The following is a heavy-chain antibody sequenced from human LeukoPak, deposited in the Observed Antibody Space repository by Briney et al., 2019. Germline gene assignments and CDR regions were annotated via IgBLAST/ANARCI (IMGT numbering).Heavy chain of an antibody. CDR1: GFTFSSYA. CDR2: ISGSGGST. J-gene: IGHJ4*02. Sequence: PGGSLRLSCAASGFTFSSYAMSWVRQAPGKGLEWVSAISGSGGSTYYADSVKGRFTISRDNPKNTLYLQMNSLRAEDTAVYYCAKGMIVVVITGALDYWGQGTLVTVSS. D-gene: IGHD3-22*01. CDR3: AKGMIVVVITGALDY. V-gene: IGHV3-23*01.